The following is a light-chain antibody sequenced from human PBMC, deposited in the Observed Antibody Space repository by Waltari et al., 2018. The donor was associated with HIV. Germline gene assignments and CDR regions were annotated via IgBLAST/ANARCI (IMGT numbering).Light chain of an antibody. CDR1: QSVRTS. CDR3: LQWSNWPLT. CDR2: HAS. J-gene: IGKJ3*01. V-gene: IGKV3-11*01. Sequence: EIVLTQSPATLSLSPGERATLSCRASQSVRTSLSWYQQKPGQAPRLLISHASNRATGIPAMFSGSGSGTDFTLTISSLEPEDFAFYYCLQWSNWPLTFGPGTRVDVK.